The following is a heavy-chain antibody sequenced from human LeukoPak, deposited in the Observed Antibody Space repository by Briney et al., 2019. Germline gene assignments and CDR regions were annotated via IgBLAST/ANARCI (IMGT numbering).Heavy chain of an antibody. Sequence: PGGSLRLSCAASGFTFNNYALTWVRQTPGKGLECVLAISGDGVSPYYADSVRGRFTISRDNAKNSLYLQMNSLRAEDTAVYYCARDFLIEDTATPAGYWGQGTLVTVSS. CDR2: ISGDGVSP. CDR3: ARDFLIEDTATPAGY. J-gene: IGHJ4*02. CDR1: GFTFNNYA. D-gene: IGHD5-18*01. V-gene: IGHV3-23*01.